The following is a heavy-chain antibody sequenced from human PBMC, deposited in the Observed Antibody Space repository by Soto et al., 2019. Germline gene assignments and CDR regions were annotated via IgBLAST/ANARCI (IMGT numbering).Heavy chain of an antibody. V-gene: IGHV1-69*13. CDR3: ARANSGWYGADY. Sequence: ASVKVSCKASGGTFSSYAISWVRQAPGQGLEWMGGIIPIFGTANYAQKFQGRVTITADESTSTAYMELSSLRSEDTAVYYCARANSGWYGADYWGQGTLVTVSS. CDR2: IIPIFGTA. D-gene: IGHD6-19*01. CDR1: GGTFSSYA. J-gene: IGHJ4*02.